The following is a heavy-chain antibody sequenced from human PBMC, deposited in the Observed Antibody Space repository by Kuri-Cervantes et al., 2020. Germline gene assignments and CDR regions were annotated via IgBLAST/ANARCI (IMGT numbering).Heavy chain of an antibody. CDR1: GFTFSDYY. V-gene: IGHV3-11*06. D-gene: IGHD5-18*01. J-gene: IGHJ3*02. CDR2: ISSSSSYI. Sequence: GESLKISCAASGFTFSDYYMSWIRQAPGKGLEWVSSISSSSSYIYYADSVKGRFTISRDNAKNSLYLQMNSLRAEDTAVYYCARVGRSGYSYGPRAFDIWGQGTMVTVSS. CDR3: ARVGRSGYSYGPRAFDI.